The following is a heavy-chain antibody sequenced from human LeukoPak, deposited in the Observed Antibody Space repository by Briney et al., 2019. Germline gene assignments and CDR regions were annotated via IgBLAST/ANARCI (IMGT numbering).Heavy chain of an antibody. V-gene: IGHV1-69*06. CDR1: GGTLSSYA. Sequence: SVKVSCKASGGTLSSYAISWVRQAPGQGLEWMGGIIPIFGTANYAQKFQGRVTITADKSTSTAYMELSSLRSEDTAVYYCAARQNYYDSSGYYYEYYYYYYYMDVWGKGTTVTVSS. CDR3: AARQNYYDSSGYYYEYYYYYYYMDV. D-gene: IGHD3-22*01. J-gene: IGHJ6*03. CDR2: IIPIFGTA.